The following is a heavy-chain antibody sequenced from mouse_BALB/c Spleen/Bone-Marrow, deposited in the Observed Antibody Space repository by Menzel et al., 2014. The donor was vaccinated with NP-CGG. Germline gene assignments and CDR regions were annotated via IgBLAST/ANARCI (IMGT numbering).Heavy chain of an antibody. V-gene: IGHV1S81*02. CDR2: INPSNGGT. CDR1: GYTFTSYY. Sequence: QVQLQQPGAELVKPGASVKLSCKASGYTFTSYYMYWVKQRPGQGLEWIGEINPSNGGTNFNEKFKSKATLTVDKSSSTAYMQLSSLTSEDSAVYYCTRREYYRYDRAMDYWGQGTSVPVSS. CDR3: TRREYYRYDRAMDY. D-gene: IGHD2-14*01. J-gene: IGHJ4*01.